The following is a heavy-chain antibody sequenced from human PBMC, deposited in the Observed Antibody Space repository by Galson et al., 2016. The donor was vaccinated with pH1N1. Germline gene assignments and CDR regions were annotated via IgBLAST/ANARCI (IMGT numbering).Heavy chain of an antibody. CDR1: GYTFTGYF. CDR3: TRDRRFGELGWYFDL. D-gene: IGHD3-10*01. Sequence: QSGAEVKKPGESLKISCKASGYTFTGYFIHWVRQAPGQGLEWMGRINPHSGGTDYAQNFQGRVTMTRDTSISTAYMELSSLRFDDTAVYYCTRDRRFGELGWYFDLWGRGTLVTVSS. CDR2: INPHSGGT. J-gene: IGHJ2*01. V-gene: IGHV1-2*06.